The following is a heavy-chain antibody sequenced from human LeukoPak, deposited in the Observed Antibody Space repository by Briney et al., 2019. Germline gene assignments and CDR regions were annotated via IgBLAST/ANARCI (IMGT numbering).Heavy chain of an antibody. CDR2: ISGNGGNT. CDR3: ARSKRSLEHYWYFDL. V-gene: IGHV3-64*01. J-gene: IGHJ2*01. CDR1: GFTFSNYP. D-gene: IGHD1/OR15-1a*01. Sequence: GGSLRLSCSASGFTFSNYPMHWVRQAPGKGLEYVSGISGNGGNTYYANSVKGRFTISRDNSKHTLYLQMGSLRAEDMAVYYCARSKRSLEHYWYFDLWGRGTLVTVSS.